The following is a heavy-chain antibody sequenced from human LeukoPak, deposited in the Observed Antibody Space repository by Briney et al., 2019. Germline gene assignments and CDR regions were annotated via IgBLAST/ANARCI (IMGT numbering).Heavy chain of an antibody. D-gene: IGHD6-13*01. Sequence: ASVKVSCKASGYAFTGYYMHWVRQAPGQGLEWMGWINPNSGGTNYAQKFQGRVTMTRDTSISTAYMELSRLRSDDTAVYYCAREAVWAAGGFDPWGQGTLVTVSS. V-gene: IGHV1-2*02. CDR2: INPNSGGT. CDR1: GYAFTGYY. J-gene: IGHJ5*02. CDR3: AREAVWAAGGFDP.